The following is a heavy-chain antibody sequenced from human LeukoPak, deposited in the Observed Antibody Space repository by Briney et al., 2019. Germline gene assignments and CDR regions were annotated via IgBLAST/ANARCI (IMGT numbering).Heavy chain of an antibody. CDR3: ARVGSDKYSSSWYWDFDY. CDR1: GFTFSDYY. V-gene: IGHV3-11*06. D-gene: IGHD6-13*01. J-gene: IGHJ4*02. CDR2: ISSSSSYT. Sequence: GESLKISCAASGFTFSDYYMSWIRQAPGKGLEWVSYISSSSSYTNYADSVKGRFTISRDNAKNSLYLQMNSLRAEDTAVYYCARVGSDKYSSSWYWDFDYWGQGTLVTVSS.